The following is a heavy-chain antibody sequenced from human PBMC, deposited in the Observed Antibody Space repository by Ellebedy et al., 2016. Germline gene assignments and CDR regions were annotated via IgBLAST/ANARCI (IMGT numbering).Heavy chain of an antibody. CDR3: ARGYYNILTGYYVDY. D-gene: IGHD3-9*01. V-gene: IGHV4-61*01. J-gene: IGHJ4*02. CDR1: GGSVSSGSYY. Sequence: SETLSLXXTVPGGSVSSGSYYWSWIRQPPGKGLEWIGYIYNSGTTNYNPSLKSRVTISIDTPKNQFSLKLSSVTAADTAVYYCARGYYNILTGYYVDYWGQGTLVTVSS. CDR2: IYNSGTT.